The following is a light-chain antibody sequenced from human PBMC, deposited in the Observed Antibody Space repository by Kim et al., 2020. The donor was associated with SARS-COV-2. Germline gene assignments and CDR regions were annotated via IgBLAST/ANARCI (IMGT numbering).Light chain of an antibody. V-gene: IGLV6-57*03. CDR3: QSYDSSNVV. CDR1: SGNIAGSY. CDR2: EDN. Sequence: GSKVTFSRTRTSGNIAGSYVQWYQQRPGSAPTIVIYEDNQRPSGVPDRFSGSIDSSSNSASLAISGLKTEDEADYCCQSYDSSNVVFGGGTQLTVL. J-gene: IGLJ2*01.